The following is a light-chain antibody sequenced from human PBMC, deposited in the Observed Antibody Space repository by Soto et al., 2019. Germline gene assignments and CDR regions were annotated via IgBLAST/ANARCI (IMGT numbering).Light chain of an antibody. CDR2: EGS. J-gene: IGLJ1*01. CDR1: SSDVGSYNL. V-gene: IGLV2-23*03. CDR3: CSYAGSSTFV. Sequence: QSALTQPASVSGSPGQSITISCTGTSSDVGSYNLVSWYQQHPGKAPKLMIYEGSKRPSGVSNRFSGSKSGNTASLTISWFQAEDEADYYCCSYAGSSTFVFGTGTKVTVL.